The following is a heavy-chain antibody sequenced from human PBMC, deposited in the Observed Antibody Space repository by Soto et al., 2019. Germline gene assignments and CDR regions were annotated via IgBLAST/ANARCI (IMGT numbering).Heavy chain of an antibody. CDR2: IYWKSERI. D-gene: IGHD2-2*01. Sequence: VQLVESGGGLVQPGRSLRLSCTTSGFPTNDRAMHWIRQAPGKGLEWVSGIYWKSERIDYADSVKGRFTISRDNAGISLYLQMNSLREEDTAVYYCVKDVAPGCLDYWGQGALVTVSA. CDR1: GFPTNDRA. V-gene: IGHV3-9*02. CDR3: VKDVAPGCLDY. J-gene: IGHJ4*02.